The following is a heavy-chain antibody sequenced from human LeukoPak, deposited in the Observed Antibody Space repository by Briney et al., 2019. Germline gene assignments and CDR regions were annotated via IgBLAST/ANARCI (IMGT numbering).Heavy chain of an antibody. D-gene: IGHD3-10*01. CDR2: IYYSGST. J-gene: IGHJ5*02. CDR3: ARLGGSGSYYIGWFDP. CDR1: GGSISSSNYY. Sequence: SETLSLTCTVSGGSISSSNYYWGWIRQPPGKGLEWIGSIYYSGSTYYNPSLKSRVTISVDTSKNQFSLKLSSVTAADTAVYYCARLGGSGSYYIGWFDPWGQGTLVTVSS. V-gene: IGHV4-39*01.